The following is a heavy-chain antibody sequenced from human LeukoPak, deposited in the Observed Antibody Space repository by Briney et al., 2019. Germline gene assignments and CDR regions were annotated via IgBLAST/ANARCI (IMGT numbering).Heavy chain of an antibody. CDR3: ARVGCSSTSCYANYGMDV. CDR1: GYTFTSYG. CDR2: ISAYNGNT. Sequence: ASVKVSCKASGYTFTSYGISWVRQAPGQGLEWMGWISAYNGNTNYAQKPQGRVTMTTDTSTSTAYMELRSLRSDDTAVYYCARVGCSSTSCYANYGMDVWGQGTTVTVSS. J-gene: IGHJ6*02. V-gene: IGHV1-18*01. D-gene: IGHD2-2*01.